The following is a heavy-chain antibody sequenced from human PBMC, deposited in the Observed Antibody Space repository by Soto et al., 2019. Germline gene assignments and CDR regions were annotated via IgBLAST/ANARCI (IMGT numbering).Heavy chain of an antibody. CDR1: GGTFSRHA. CDR3: ARGWGYDSNDYYYAY. CDR2: IFPIFGTA. V-gene: IGHV1-69*01. D-gene: IGHD3-22*01. J-gene: IGHJ4*02. Sequence: QVQLVQSGAEVRKPGSSVKVSRKASGGTFSRHAISWVRQAPGQGLEWMGGIFPIFGTANHAQKFQGRVTIIADESTSTVYMELSSLRSEDTAMYYCARGWGYDSNDYYYAYWGQGTLVIVSS.